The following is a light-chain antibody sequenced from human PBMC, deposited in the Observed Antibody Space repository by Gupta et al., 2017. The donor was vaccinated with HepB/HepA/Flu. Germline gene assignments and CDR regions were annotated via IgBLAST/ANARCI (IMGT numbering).Light chain of an antibody. CDR2: GAS. CDR3: LQDNNYPRT. Sequence: DIELTQSPSSMSVTVGDRVTITCRASQYIRNDLGWYQQRPGKVPKRLIYGASSLQSGVPSRCSGSGFGTEFTLTITSLQPEDFATYYCLQDNNYPRTFGPGTKVEIK. CDR1: QYIRND. J-gene: IGKJ1*01. V-gene: IGKV1-17*01.